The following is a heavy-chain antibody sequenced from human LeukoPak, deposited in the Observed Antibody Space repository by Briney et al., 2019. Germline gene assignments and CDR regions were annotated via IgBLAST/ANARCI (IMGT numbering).Heavy chain of an antibody. CDR3: AKDPPSSGTTFDY. V-gene: IGHV3-23*01. CDR2: ISGSGGST. Sequence: TGGSLRLSCAASGFTFSSYAMSWVRQAPGKGLEWVSSISGSGGSTYYADSVKGRFTISRDNSKNTLYLQMYNLRAEDTAIYYCAKDPPSSGTTFDYWGQGTLVTVSS. CDR1: GFTFSSYA. D-gene: IGHD2/OR15-2a*01. J-gene: IGHJ4*02.